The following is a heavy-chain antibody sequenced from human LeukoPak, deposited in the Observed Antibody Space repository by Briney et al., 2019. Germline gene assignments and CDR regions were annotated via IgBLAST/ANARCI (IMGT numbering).Heavy chain of an antibody. V-gene: IGHV4-59*08. J-gene: IGHJ4*02. D-gene: IGHD3-3*01. CDR2: IYYSGST. CDR3: ARLGADFWSGYYSYYYFDY. CDR1: GGSISSYY. Sequence: SEALSLTCTVSGGSISSYYWSWIRQPPGKGLEWIGYIYYSGSTNYNPSLKSRVTISVDTSKNQFSLKLSSVTAADTAVYYCARLGADFWSGYYSYYYFDYWGQETLVTVSS.